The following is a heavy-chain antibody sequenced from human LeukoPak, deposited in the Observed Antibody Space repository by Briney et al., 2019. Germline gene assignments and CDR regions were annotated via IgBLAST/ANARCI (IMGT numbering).Heavy chain of an antibody. CDR3: SKDQSPTSTGIFNY. J-gene: IGHJ4*02. D-gene: IGHD1-1*01. CDR1: GFTFSDYA. CDR2: ISGSGEST. V-gene: IGHV3-23*01. Sequence: GGSLRLSCAASGFTFSDYAMSWVRQAPGKGLEWVSAISGSGESTYYADSVKGRFTISRDKSKNTLYLQMNSLRAEDTAVYYFSKDQSPTSTGIFNYWGQGTLVTASS.